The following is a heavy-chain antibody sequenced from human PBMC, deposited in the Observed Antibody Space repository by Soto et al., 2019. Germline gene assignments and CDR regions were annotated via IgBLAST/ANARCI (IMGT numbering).Heavy chain of an antibody. CDR2: ISGSGGST. J-gene: IGHJ3*02. CDR1: GFTFSSYA. CDR3: ATRSIVVVVAATPGAFDI. V-gene: IGHV3-23*01. D-gene: IGHD2-15*01. Sequence: GESLKISCAASGFTFSSYAMSWVRQAPRKGLEWVSAISGSGGSTYYADSVKGRFTISRDNSKNTLYLQMNSLRAEDTAVYYCATRSIVVVVAATPGAFDIWGQGTMVTVSS.